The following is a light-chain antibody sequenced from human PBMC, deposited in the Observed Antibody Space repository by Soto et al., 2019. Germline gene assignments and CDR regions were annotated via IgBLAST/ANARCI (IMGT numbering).Light chain of an antibody. Sequence: QSVLTQPPSVSAAPGQTVSISCSGSSSNIGSNSVSWYQQLPGTAPKLLIYENNKRPSGIPDRFSGSKSGTSATLGITGLQTGDEADYYCGTWDSSLSVEVFGGGTKLTVL. J-gene: IGLJ2*01. V-gene: IGLV1-51*02. CDR1: SSNIGSNS. CDR3: GTWDSSLSVEV. CDR2: ENN.